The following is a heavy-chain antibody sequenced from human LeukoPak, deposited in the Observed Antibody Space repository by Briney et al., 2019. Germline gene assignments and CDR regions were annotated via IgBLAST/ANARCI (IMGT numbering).Heavy chain of an antibody. CDR3: ARDGIANSGWNKNYFDY. CDR1: GFTVSSNY. Sequence: GGSLRLSCAASGFTVSSNYMSWVRQAPGKGLEWVSVIYSGGSTYYADSVKGRFTISRDNSKNTLYLQMNSLRAEDTAVYYCARDGIANSGWNKNYFDYWGQGTLVTVSS. CDR2: IYSGGST. D-gene: IGHD6-19*01. J-gene: IGHJ4*02. V-gene: IGHV3-66*01.